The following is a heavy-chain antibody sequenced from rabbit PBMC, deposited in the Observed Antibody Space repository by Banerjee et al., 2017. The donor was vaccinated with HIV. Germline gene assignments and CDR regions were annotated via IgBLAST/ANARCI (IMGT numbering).Heavy chain of an antibody. CDR3: ARERALYSYAHVTYYYGMDL. J-gene: IGHJ6*01. D-gene: IGHD6-1*01. Sequence: QQQLEESGGGLVKPGGTLTLTCKASGIDFSSYYRMCWVRQAPGRGLELIACIYTTSGSTWYASWVNGRFTISRSTSLNTVDLQMTSLTAADTATYFCARERALYSYAHVTYYYGMDLWGQGTLVTVS. V-gene: IGHV1S43*01. CDR1: GIDFSSYYR. CDR2: IYTTSGST.